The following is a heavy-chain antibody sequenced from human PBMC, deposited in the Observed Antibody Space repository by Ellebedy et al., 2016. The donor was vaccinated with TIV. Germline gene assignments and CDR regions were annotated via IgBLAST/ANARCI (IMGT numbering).Heavy chain of an antibody. Sequence: MPGGSLRLSCAASGFTFSNYAMNWVRQPPGKGLEWIGSIYYSGSTYYNPSLKSRVTISVDTSKNQFSLNLTSVTAADTAVYYCARDPALPRGRFDPWGQGTLVTVSS. V-gene: IGHV4-39*07. J-gene: IGHJ5*02. CDR3: ARDPALPRGRFDP. CDR1: GFTFSNYA. CDR2: IYYSGST.